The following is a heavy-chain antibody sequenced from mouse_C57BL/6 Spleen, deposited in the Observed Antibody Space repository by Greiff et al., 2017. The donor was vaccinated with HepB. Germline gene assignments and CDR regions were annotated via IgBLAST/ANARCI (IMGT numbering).Heavy chain of an antibody. J-gene: IGHJ2*01. V-gene: IGHV5-16*01. CDR1: GFTFSDYY. CDR3: ARVYYDYDGFDY. CDR2: INYDGSST. Sequence: EVKLVESEGGLVQPGSSMKLSCTASGFTFSDYYMAWVRQVPEKGLEWVANINYDGSSTYYLDSLKSRFIISRDNAKNILYLQMSSLKSEDTATYYCARVYYDYDGFDYWGQGTTLTVSS. D-gene: IGHD2-4*01.